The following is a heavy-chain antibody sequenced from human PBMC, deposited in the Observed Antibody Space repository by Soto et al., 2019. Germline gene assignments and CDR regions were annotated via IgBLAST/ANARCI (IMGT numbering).Heavy chain of an antibody. CDR1: GFIFRTFA. J-gene: IGHJ4*02. Sequence: EVQLLESGGGLVQPGGSLRLSCAASGFIFRTFAMSWVRQAPGKGLEWVSGISESGDCRYYGDAVKGRFTISRDNSKNTLYLQLYSLRVADTAIYYCAKARLSFGQATEYNWGQGIQVTVSS. V-gene: IGHV3-23*01. CDR3: AKARLSFGQATEYN. CDR2: ISESGDCR. D-gene: IGHD3-10*01.